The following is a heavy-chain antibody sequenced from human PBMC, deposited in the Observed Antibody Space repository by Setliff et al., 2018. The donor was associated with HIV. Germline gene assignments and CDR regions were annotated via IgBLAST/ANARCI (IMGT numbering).Heavy chain of an antibody. J-gene: IGHJ3*01. Sequence: SETLSLTCTVSGGSITSSSFYWAWIRQSPWKGLEWIGSVYYTGKTKYNPSLESRLTMSMDASESQFSLTLNSVTAADTAMYYCAREDSLVLVPAIMRGDGFDVWGQGTMVTVSS. CDR2: VYYTGKT. CDR1: GGSITSSSFY. V-gene: IGHV4-39*07. CDR3: AREDSLVLVPAIMRGDGFDV. D-gene: IGHD2-2*01.